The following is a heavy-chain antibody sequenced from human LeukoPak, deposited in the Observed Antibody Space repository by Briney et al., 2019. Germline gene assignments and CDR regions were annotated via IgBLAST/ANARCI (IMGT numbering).Heavy chain of an antibody. J-gene: IGHJ4*02. CDR2: MTNKANSYAT. CDR3: TSIITDAHDFWTDY. V-gene: IGHV3-73*01. CDR1: GFTFSGSA. D-gene: IGHD3-3*01. Sequence: GGSLRLSCAASGFTFSGSAVHWVRQASGKGLEWVGRMTNKANSYATAYAASVKGRFTISRDDSKNTAYLQMNSLKTEDTAVYYCTSIITDAHDFWTDYWGQGTLVTVSS.